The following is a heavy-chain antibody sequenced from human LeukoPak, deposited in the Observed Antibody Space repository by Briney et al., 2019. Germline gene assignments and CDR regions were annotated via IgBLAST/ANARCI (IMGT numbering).Heavy chain of an antibody. CDR3: ARARPGYYYMDV. Sequence: GGSLRLSCAASGFTFSSYWMHWVRPAPGKGLVWVSRVNSDGSSTTYADSVKGRFTVSRDNAKSTLYLQLNSLRAEDTAVYYCARARPGYYYMDVWGKGTTVTASS. D-gene: IGHD3-10*01. CDR1: GFTFSSYW. CDR2: VNSDGSST. J-gene: IGHJ6*03. V-gene: IGHV3-74*01.